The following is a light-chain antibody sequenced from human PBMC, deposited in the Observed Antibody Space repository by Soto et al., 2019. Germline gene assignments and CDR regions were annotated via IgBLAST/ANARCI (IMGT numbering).Light chain of an antibody. CDR1: QSITTT. V-gene: IGKV3-20*01. Sequence: EIVMTQSPATLSVSPGERVTLSCRASQSITTTLAWYQQKPGQAPRLLIYGASSRASGIPDRFSGSGSGTDFTLTISRLDPEDFAVYYCQQYGRSSLTFGPGTKVDIK. CDR3: QQYGRSSLT. CDR2: GAS. J-gene: IGKJ3*01.